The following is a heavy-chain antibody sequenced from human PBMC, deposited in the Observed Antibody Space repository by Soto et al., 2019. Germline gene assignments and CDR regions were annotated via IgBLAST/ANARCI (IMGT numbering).Heavy chain of an antibody. V-gene: IGHV3-30*18. J-gene: IGHJ6*02. Sequence: QVQLVESGGGVVQPGRSLRLSCAASGFTFSSYGLHWVRQAPGKGLEWVAVISYDGSNKYYAESVKGRFTISRDNSKNTLYLQMNSLRAEDKAVYYYANTAPSVWFGEFFDYYGMDVGGQGTTVTVSS. CDR1: GFTFSSYG. D-gene: IGHD3-10*01. CDR3: ANTAPSVWFGEFFDYYGMDV. CDR2: ISYDGSNK.